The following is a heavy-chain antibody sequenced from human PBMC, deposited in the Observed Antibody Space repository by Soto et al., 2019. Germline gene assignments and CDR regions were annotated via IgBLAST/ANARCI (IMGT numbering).Heavy chain of an antibody. CDR3: ARGGSYDILTGYLNFDY. V-gene: IGHV4-34*01. Sequence: PSETLSLTCAVYGGSFSGYYWSWIRQPPGKGLEWIGEINHSGSTNYNPSLKSRVTISVDTSKNQFSLKLSSVTAADTAVYYCARGGSYDILTGYLNFDYWGQGTLVTVSS. D-gene: IGHD3-9*01. CDR1: GGSFSGYY. CDR2: INHSGST. J-gene: IGHJ4*02.